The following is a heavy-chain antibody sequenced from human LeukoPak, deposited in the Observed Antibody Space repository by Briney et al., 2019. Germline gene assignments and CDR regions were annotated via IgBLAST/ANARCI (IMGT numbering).Heavy chain of an antibody. V-gene: IGHV3-23*01. CDR1: GFTFSSYA. CDR3: AKGGPYYDFWSGYYYFDY. Sequence: GRSLRLSCAASGFTFSSYAMSWVRQAPGKGLEWVSAISGSGGSTYYADSVKGRFTISRDNSKNTLYLQMNSLRAEDTAVYYCAKGGPYYDFWSGYYYFDYWGQGTLVTVSS. CDR2: ISGSGGST. J-gene: IGHJ4*02. D-gene: IGHD3-3*01.